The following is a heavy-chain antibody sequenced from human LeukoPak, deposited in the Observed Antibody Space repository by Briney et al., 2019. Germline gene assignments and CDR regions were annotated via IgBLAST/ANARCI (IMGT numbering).Heavy chain of an antibody. J-gene: IGHJ6*02. D-gene: IGHD6-19*01. CDR2: ISSSSSYI. V-gene: IGHV3-21*01. Sequence: GGSLRLSCAASGFTFSTYGMSWVRQAPGKGLEWVSSISSSSSYIYYADSVKGRFTISRDNAKNSLYLQMNSLRAEDTAVYYCARDILAVAGRGGYYYYYGMDVWGQGTTVTVSS. CDR1: GFTFSTYG. CDR3: ARDILAVAGRGGYYYYYGMDV.